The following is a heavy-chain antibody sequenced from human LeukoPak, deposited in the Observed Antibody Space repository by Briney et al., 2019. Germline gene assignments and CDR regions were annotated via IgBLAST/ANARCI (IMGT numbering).Heavy chain of an antibody. J-gene: IGHJ4*02. CDR1: GYTLTELS. Sequence: ASVKVSCKVSGYTLTELSMHWVRQAPGKGLEWMGGFDPEDGETIYAQKFRGRVTMTGDTSISTAYMELSSLISEDTAVYYCARGIRNQLLSEYWGQGSLVTVSS. CDR3: ARGIRNQLLSEY. D-gene: IGHD2-2*01. V-gene: IGHV1-24*01. CDR2: FDPEDGET.